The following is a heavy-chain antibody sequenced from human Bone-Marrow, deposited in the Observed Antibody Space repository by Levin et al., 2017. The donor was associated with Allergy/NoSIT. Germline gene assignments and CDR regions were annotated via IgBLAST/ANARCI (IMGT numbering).Heavy chain of an antibody. Sequence: PSETLSLTCTVSAGSISSSSYYWGWIRQPPGKGLEWIGNIYYSGSTYYNPSLKSRVTISVDTSKNQFSLKLSSVTAADTAVYYCARGLTSNGYWGRFGDPWGQGTLVTVSS. CDR1: AGSISSSSYY. CDR3: ARGLTSNGYWGRFGDP. J-gene: IGHJ5*02. V-gene: IGHV4-39*07. D-gene: IGHD3-22*01. CDR2: IYYSGST.